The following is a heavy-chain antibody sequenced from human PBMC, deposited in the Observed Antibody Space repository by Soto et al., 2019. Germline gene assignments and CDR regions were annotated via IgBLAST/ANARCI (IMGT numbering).Heavy chain of an antibody. CDR1: GFTFSSYS. D-gene: IGHD2-15*01. V-gene: IGHV3-48*01. CDR3: ARDMAVAADY. Sequence: EVQLVESGGGLVQPGGSLRLTCGVSGFTFSSYSMNWVRQAPGKGLEWVSCISESNSRTSIYYADSVRGRFTISRDDAKNSMYLQMNSLRTEDTAVYYCARDMAVAADYWGQGTLVTVSS. J-gene: IGHJ4*02. CDR2: ISESNSRTSI.